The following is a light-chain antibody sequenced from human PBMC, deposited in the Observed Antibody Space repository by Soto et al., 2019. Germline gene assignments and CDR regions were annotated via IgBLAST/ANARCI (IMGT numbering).Light chain of an antibody. CDR1: QSVSSN. J-gene: IGKJ3*01. CDR3: QQYNNWPRT. Sequence: EVVMTQSPVTLSVSPGERATLSCRASQSVSSNLAWYQQKPGQAPRLLIYGASTRATGIPARFSGSGSGTEFTLTISSLQSEDFAVYYCQQYNNWPRTFGPGTKVDI. V-gene: IGKV3-15*01. CDR2: GAS.